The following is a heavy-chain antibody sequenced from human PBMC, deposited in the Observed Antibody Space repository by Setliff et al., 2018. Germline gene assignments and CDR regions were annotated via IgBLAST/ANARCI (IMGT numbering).Heavy chain of an antibody. CDR1: GHSIDSDSY. V-gene: IGHV4-38-2*01. Sequence: SETLSLTCAVSGHSIDSDSYWGWIRRSPGKGLEWIGSLYRTANTYYNPAVRSRVTISPDTSKNQFSLKLTSVTAADTAVYYCARQSGSGSSPYFDFWGQGTLVTVSS. CDR2: LYRTANT. CDR3: ARQSGSGSSPYFDF. J-gene: IGHJ4*02. D-gene: IGHD3-10*01.